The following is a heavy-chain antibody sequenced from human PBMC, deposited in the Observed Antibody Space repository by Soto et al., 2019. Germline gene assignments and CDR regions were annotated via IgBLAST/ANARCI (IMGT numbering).Heavy chain of an antibody. J-gene: IGHJ4*02. CDR2: INHSGTI. CDR1: GGSFSYYY. D-gene: IGHD3-10*01. Sequence: QVQLQQWGPGLLKPSETLSLTCSVNGGSFSYYYWSWIRQSPGKRLEWIGEINHSGTINFNPSLKSRVTISIDTSENQFSLTLRSVTAADTAIYYCARSFRGVSLDWGQGTLVTVSS. V-gene: IGHV4-34*02. CDR3: ARSFRGVSLD.